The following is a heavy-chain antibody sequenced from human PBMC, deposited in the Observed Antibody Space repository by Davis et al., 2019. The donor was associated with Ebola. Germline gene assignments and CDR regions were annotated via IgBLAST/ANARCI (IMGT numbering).Heavy chain of an antibody. V-gene: IGHV4-61*01. D-gene: IGHD3-10*01. CDR3: ARDIGEIHY. CDR1: GGSISSSSYY. CDR2: IYYSGST. J-gene: IGHJ4*02. Sequence: ETLSLTCTVSGGSISSSSYYWGWIRQPPGKGLEWFGYIYYSGSTNYNPSLKSRVTISVDTSKNQFSLKLSSVTAADTAVYYCARDIGEIHYWGQGTLVTVSS.